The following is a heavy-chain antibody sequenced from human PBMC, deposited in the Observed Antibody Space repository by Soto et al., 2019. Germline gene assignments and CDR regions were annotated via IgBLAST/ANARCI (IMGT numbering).Heavy chain of an antibody. V-gene: IGHV4-4*02. CDR2: IYHTGST. J-gene: IGHJ5*02. CDR1: NGSITNDNW. Sequence: QVQLQESGPGLVKPSGTLSLTCAVSNGSITNDNWWSWVRQSPGKGLEWIAAIYHTGSTNYNPSLTSRVSISIAKATNTCSLRLSSATAADTAAYSCATIWGALAKIAGWFGPWGQGTLVNVSS. CDR3: ATIWGALAKIAGWFGP. D-gene: IGHD5-12*01.